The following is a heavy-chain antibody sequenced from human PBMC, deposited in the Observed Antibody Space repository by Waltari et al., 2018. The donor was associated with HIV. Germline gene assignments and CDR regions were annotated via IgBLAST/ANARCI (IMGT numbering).Heavy chain of an antibody. V-gene: IGHV1-69*01. CDR3: ARNGDYAPAY. D-gene: IGHD4-17*01. CDR2: ITPIFKTT. J-gene: IGHJ4*02. Sequence: QVQLVPSGAEVKKPGSSVKVSCRASGDTFRPYTISWVRQAPGQGLEWMGGITPIFKTTKYAQKFQGRVTLTADESTRTTYMELTSLRSDDTAMYYCARNGDYAPAYWGQGTLVTVSS. CDR1: GDTFRPYT.